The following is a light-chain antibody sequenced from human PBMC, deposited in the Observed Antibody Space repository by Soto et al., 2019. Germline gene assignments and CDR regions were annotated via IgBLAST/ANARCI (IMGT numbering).Light chain of an antibody. J-gene: IGKJ4*01. CDR3: QQYNNWPPLP. CDR1: QSIRSN. V-gene: IGKV3-15*01. Sequence: EIVMTQSPATLSVSPGERATLSCRASQSIRSNLAWYQQKPGQAPRLLMYGASTRATGIPARFSGSRSGTEFTLTISSLQSEDFAVYYCQQYNNWPPLPFGGGTKVEIK. CDR2: GAS.